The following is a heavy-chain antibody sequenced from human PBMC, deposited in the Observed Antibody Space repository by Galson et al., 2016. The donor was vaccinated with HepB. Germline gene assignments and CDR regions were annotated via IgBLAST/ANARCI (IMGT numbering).Heavy chain of an antibody. CDR2: YYYSGST. Sequence: SETLSLTCTVSGGSIGDTDYYWGWTRQPPGKGLEWIGRYYYSGSTYYKPSLKSRVTIYVDTSKSQFSLNLNSVTAADTAVYYCARDSAENYGGDAYSWVDYFDSWGQGTLVTVSS. V-gene: IGHV4-39*07. D-gene: IGHD4/OR15-4a*01. CDR3: ARDSAENYGGDAYSWVDYFDS. J-gene: IGHJ4*02. CDR1: GGSIGDTDYY.